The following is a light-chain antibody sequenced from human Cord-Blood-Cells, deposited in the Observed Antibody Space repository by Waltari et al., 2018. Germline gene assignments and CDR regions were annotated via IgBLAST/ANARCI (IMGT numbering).Light chain of an antibody. CDR2: RNN. V-gene: IGLV1-47*01. J-gene: IGLJ3*02. CDR1: STNIGRNY. CDR3: AAWDDSLSGWV. Sequence: QSVLTHPPSASGTPGQRVTISCSGSSTNIGRNYVYWYQQLPGTAPKLLIYRNNQRPSGVPDRFSGSKSGTSASLAISGLQSEDEADYYCAAWDDSLSGWVFGGGTKLTVL.